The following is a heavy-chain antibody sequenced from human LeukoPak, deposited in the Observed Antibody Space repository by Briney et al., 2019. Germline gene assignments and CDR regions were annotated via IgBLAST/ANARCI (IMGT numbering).Heavy chain of an antibody. CDR2: ISSNGGST. Sequence: GGSLRLSCAASGFTFSSYAMHWVRQAPGKGLEYVLAISSNGGSTYYANSVKGRFTISRDNSKNTLYLQMNSLRAEDTAVYYCARDAGATTLYFDYWGQGTLVTVSS. J-gene: IGHJ4*02. D-gene: IGHD1-26*01. CDR1: GFTFSSYA. V-gene: IGHV3-64*01. CDR3: ARDAGATTLYFDY.